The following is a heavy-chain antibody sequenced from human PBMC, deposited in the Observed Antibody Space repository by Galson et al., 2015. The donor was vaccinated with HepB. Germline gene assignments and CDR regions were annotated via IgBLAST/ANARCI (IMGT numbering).Heavy chain of an antibody. Sequence: SLRLSCAASGFTFSSYAMSWVRQAPGKGLEWVSAISGSGGSTYYADSVKGRFTISRDNSKNTLYLQMNSLRAEDTAVYYCAKGSVGRTIVVVPAAKPIDYWGQGTLVTVSS. J-gene: IGHJ4*02. D-gene: IGHD2-2*01. CDR3: AKGSVGRTIVVVPAAKPIDY. CDR2: ISGSGGST. CDR1: GFTFSSYA. V-gene: IGHV3-23*01.